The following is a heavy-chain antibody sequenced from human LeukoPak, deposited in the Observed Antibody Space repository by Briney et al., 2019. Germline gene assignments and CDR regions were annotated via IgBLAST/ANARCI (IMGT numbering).Heavy chain of an antibody. D-gene: IGHD5-18*01. CDR1: GFTFSRYA. V-gene: IGHV3-23*01. J-gene: IGHJ6*02. CDR3: AKDRVVDTAMGDYYYGMDV. CDR2: ISGSGGST. Sequence: GGSLRLSCAASGFTFSRYAMSWVRQAPGKGLEWVSAISGSGGSTYYADSVKGRFTISRDNSKNTLYLQMNSLRAEDTAVYYCAKDRVVDTAMGDYYYGMDVWGQGTTVTVSS.